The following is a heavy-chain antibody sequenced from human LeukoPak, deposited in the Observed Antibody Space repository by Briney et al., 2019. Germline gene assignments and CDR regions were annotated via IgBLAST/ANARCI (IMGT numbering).Heavy chain of an antibody. CDR1: GFTFSSFA. Sequence: GGSLRLSCAASGFTFSSFAMTWVRQAPGKGLEWVSGFDGNGPNTYYADSVKGRWTISRDNSRNTLYLEMNSLRPENTAIYYCAKPRTTGLGWAQFDYWGQGSLVTVSS. CDR2: FDGNGPNT. D-gene: IGHD2-8*02. V-gene: IGHV3-23*01. J-gene: IGHJ4*02. CDR3: AKPRTTGLGWAQFDY.